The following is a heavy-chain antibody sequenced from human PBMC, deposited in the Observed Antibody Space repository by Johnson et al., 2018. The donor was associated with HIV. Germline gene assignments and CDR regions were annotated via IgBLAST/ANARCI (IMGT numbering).Heavy chain of an antibody. J-gene: IGHJ3*02. V-gene: IGHV3-9*01. Sequence: VQLVESGGGLVQPGRSLRLSCAASGFTFDDYAMHWVRQAPGKGLEWVSGISWNSGSIGYADSVKGRFTVSRDNAKNSLYLQMNSLRAEDTAVYYCARNPLFSAFDIWGQGTMVTVAS. CDR1: GFTFDDYA. CDR3: ARNPLFSAFDI. CDR2: ISWNSGSI. D-gene: IGHD3-10*02.